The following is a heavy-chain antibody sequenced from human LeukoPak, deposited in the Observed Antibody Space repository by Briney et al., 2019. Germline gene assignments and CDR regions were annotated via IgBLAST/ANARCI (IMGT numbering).Heavy chain of an antibody. CDR1: GFTFSSYA. J-gene: IGHJ4*02. CDR2: IWYDGSNK. D-gene: IGHD3-22*01. Sequence: GGSLRLSFAASGFTFSSYAMSWVRQAPGKGLEWVAVIWYDGSNKYYADSVKGRFTISRDNSKNTLYLQMDSLRAEDTAVYYCARNKGGFSSGYSHFDYWGQGTLVTVSS. V-gene: IGHV3-33*08. CDR3: ARNKGGFSSGYSHFDY.